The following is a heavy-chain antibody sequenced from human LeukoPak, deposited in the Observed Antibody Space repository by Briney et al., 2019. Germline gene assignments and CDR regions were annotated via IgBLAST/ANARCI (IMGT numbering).Heavy chain of an antibody. V-gene: IGHV3-33*06. D-gene: IGHD6-6*01. J-gene: IGHJ6*03. CDR1: GFTFSSYG. CDR2: IWYDGSNK. CDR3: AKARPSSSPGYYYYYMDV. Sequence: GRSLRLSCAASGFTFSSYGMHWVRQAPGKGLEWVAVIWYDGSNKYYADSVKGRFTISRDNSKNTLYLQMNSLRAEDTAVYYCAKARPSSSPGYYYYYMDVWGKGTTVTVSS.